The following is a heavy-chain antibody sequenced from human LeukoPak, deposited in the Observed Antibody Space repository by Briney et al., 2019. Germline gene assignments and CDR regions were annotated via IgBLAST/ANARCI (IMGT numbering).Heavy chain of an antibody. J-gene: IGHJ4*02. CDR1: GDSISTGNSY. V-gene: IGHV4-39*02. CDR3: AKDPIDWGTIYFDY. CDR2: IYYSGNT. Sequence: SETLSLTCTVSGDSISTGNSYWGWIRQPPGKGLEWIGSIYYSGNTYYNASLKSRVTISVDTSKNQFSLKLTSVTAADTAVYYCAKDPIDWGTIYFDYWGQGTLVTVSS. D-gene: IGHD3-9*01.